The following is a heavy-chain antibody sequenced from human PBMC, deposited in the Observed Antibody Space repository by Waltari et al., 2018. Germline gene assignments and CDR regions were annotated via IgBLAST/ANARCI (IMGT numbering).Heavy chain of an antibody. Sequence: EVQLVESGGVVVQPGGSLRLSCAASGFTFDDYAMHWVRQAPGKGLEWVSLISWDGGSTYYADSVKDRFTISRDNSKNSLYLQMNSLRAEDTALYYCAKDIGGYSSSSYFDYWGQGTLVTVSS. V-gene: IGHV3-43D*04. J-gene: IGHJ4*02. D-gene: IGHD6-6*01. CDR1: GFTFDDYA. CDR2: ISWDGGST. CDR3: AKDIGGYSSSSYFDY.